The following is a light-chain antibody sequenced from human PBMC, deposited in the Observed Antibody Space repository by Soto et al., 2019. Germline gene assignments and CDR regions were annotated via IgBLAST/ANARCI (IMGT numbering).Light chain of an antibody. Sequence: DIQMTQSPSSVSASVGDRVTITCRASQAISSWFAWYQQKPGKAPRLLIYAVSSLPSGVPSRFSGSGSGTDFTLTISSLQPEDIATYYCQQGNSFPFTFGQGTKLEIK. CDR1: QAISSW. J-gene: IGKJ2*01. CDR3: QQGNSFPFT. CDR2: AVS. V-gene: IGKV1-12*01.